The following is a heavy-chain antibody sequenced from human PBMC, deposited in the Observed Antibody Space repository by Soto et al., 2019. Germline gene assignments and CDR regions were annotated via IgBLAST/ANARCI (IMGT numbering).Heavy chain of an antibody. V-gene: IGHV1-69*13. CDR2: IIPIFGTA. CDR1: GGTFSSYA. CDR3: ARSVAVAGTFSYFDY. Sequence: ASVKVSCKASGGTFSSYAISWVRQAPGQGLEWMGGIIPIFGTANYAQKFQGRVTITADESTSTAYMELSSLRSEDTAVCYCARSVAVAGTFSYFDYWGQGTLVTVSS. D-gene: IGHD6-19*01. J-gene: IGHJ4*02.